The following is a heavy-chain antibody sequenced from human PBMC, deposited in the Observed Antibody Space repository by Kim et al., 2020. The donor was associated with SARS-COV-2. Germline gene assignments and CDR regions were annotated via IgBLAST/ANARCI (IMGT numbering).Heavy chain of an antibody. CDR1: GFTFSSYG. CDR3: ARGGYSYGYGFDY. Sequence: GGSLRLSCAASGFTFSSYGMHWVRQAPGKGLEWVAVIWYDGSNKYYADSVKGRFTISRDNSKNTLYLQMNSLRAEDTAVYYCARGGYSYGYGFDYWGQGTLVTVSS. J-gene: IGHJ4*02. D-gene: IGHD5-18*01. V-gene: IGHV3-33*01. CDR2: IWYDGSNK.